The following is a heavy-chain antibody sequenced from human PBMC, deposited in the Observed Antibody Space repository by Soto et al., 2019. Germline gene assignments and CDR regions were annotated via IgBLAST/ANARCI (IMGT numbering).Heavy chain of an antibody. J-gene: IGHJ4*02. D-gene: IGHD1-1*01. CDR3: ARVMDNWNYIDY. CDR2: IIPIFGTA. Sequence: SVKVSFKASGGTFSSYAISWVRQAPGQGLEWMGGIIPIFGTANYAQKFQGRVTITADESTSTAYMELSSLRSEDTAVYYCARVMDNWNYIDYWGQGTLVTVSS. CDR1: GGTFSSYA. V-gene: IGHV1-69*13.